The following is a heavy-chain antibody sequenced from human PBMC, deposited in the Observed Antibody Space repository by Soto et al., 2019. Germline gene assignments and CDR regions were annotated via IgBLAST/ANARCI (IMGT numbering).Heavy chain of an antibody. V-gene: IGHV4-4*02. CDR1: GGSISSSNW. CDR2: IYHSGST. Sequence: SETLSLTCAVSGGSISSSNWWSWVRQPPGKGLEWIGEIYHSGSTNYNPSLKSRVTISVDKSKNQFSLKLSSVTAADTAVYYCARGVAVAGTRSGMDVWGQGTLVTVSS. J-gene: IGHJ6*02. CDR3: ARGVAVAGTRSGMDV. D-gene: IGHD6-19*01.